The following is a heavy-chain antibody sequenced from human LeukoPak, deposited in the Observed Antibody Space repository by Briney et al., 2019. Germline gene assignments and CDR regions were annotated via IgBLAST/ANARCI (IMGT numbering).Heavy chain of an antibody. CDR3: ARAYQPLGGLSFPDS. V-gene: IGHV7-4-1*02. CDR1: GYTFTTYA. Sequence: ASVTVSFKASGYTFTTYAMNWVRQAPGQGLEWMGWINTNTGNPAYAQGFTGRFVFSLDTSVSTAYLQISSLKAEDTAVYYCARAYQPLGGLSFPDSWGQGTLVTVSS. CDR2: INTNTGNP. D-gene: IGHD3-16*02. J-gene: IGHJ5*01.